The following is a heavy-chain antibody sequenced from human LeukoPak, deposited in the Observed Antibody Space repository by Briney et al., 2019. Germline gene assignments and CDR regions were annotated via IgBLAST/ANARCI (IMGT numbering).Heavy chain of an antibody. CDR2: ISSSGTTI. CDR1: GFTFSSYQ. CDR3: ARDGTTVTTNYYYGMDV. J-gene: IGHJ6*02. D-gene: IGHD4-17*01. V-gene: IGHV3-48*03. Sequence: GGSLRLSCAASGFTFSSYQMNWVRQAPGKGLEWVSYISSSGTTISYADSVKGRFTISRDNAKNSLYLQMNSLRAEDTAAYYCARDGTTVTTNYYYGMDVWGQGTTVTVSS.